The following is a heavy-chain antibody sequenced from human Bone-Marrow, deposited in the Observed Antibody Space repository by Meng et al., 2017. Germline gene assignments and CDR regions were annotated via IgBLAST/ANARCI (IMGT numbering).Heavy chain of an antibody. CDR2: IRSKAYGGTT. Sequence: SCTASGFTFGDYAMSWFRQAPGKGLEWVGFIRSKAYGGTTEYAASVKGRFTISRDDSKSIAYLQMNSLKTEDTAVNYCTRVPESPYGDYGVDWFDPWGQGTLVTVSS. CDR1: GFTFGDYA. J-gene: IGHJ5*02. V-gene: IGHV3-49*03. CDR3: TRVPESPYGDYGVDWFDP. D-gene: IGHD4-17*01.